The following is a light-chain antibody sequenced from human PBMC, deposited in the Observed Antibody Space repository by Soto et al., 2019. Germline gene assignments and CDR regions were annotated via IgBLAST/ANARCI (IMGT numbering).Light chain of an antibody. CDR3: QQYSSWSPIT. CDR1: QSISNK. Sequence: EIVMTQSPATLSVSPVERATLSCRASQSISNKLVWYQQKLGQAPRLLIYGASTRATGIPARFSGSGSGTEFTLTISSLQSEDFAVYYCQQYSSWSPITFGQGTRLEIK. V-gene: IGKV3-15*01. CDR2: GAS. J-gene: IGKJ5*01.